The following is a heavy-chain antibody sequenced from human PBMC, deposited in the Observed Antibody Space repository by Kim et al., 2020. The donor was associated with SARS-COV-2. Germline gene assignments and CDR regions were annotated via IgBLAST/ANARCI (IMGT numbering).Heavy chain of an antibody. CDR3: ARDIRSGYGYNFYGMDV. CDR1: GGSIISYY. Sequence: SETLSLTCTVSGGSIISYYWIWIRQSPGKGLEWIGNIYYSGSTQYNPSLKSRVTISLDTPKNQFSLKLSYVSAADTAAYYCARDIRSGYGYNFYGMDVWG. V-gene: IGHV4-59*13. D-gene: IGHD3-10*01. CDR2: IYYSGST. J-gene: IGHJ6*01.